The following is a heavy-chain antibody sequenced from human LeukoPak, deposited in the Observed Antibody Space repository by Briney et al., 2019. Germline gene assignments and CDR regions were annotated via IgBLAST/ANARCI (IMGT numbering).Heavy chain of an antibody. Sequence: SETLSLTCTVSGDSISSSSYYWGWIRQPPGKGLEWIGSISYSGTTHYNPSLKSRVTISVDRSKNQFSLKLSSVTAADTAVYYCVRGYYYDSSGYWVRAFDIWGQGTMVTVSS. D-gene: IGHD3-22*01. CDR1: GDSISSSSYY. J-gene: IGHJ3*02. CDR2: ISYSGTT. V-gene: IGHV4-39*07. CDR3: VRGYYYDSSGYWVRAFDI.